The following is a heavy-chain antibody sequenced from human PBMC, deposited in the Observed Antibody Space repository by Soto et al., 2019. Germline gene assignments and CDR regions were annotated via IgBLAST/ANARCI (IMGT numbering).Heavy chain of an antibody. CDR1: GFTFSSYG. CDR3: ARDRITIFGAARGYFDY. D-gene: IGHD3-3*01. V-gene: IGHV3-33*01. Sequence: GGSLRLSCAASGFTFSSYGMHWVRQAPGKGLEWVAVIWYDGSNKYYADSVKGRFTISRDNSENTLYLQMNSLRAEDTAVYYCARDRITIFGAARGYFDYWGQGTLVTVSS. J-gene: IGHJ4*02. CDR2: IWYDGSNK.